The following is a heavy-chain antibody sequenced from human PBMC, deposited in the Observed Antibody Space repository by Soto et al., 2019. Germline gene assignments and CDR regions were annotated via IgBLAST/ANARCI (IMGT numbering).Heavy chain of an antibody. CDR1: GGSFTSYW. CDR2: IYPGDSDT. CDR3: PRRPHRVTLFGVVPLWADP. Sequence: PGVSQRVPWKGAGGSFTSYWIGWVRQMPGKGLEWMGIIYPGDSDTRYSPSFQGQVTISADKSITTAYLQWSSLKASDTAMYYCPRRPHRVTLFGVVPLWADPWGQGTLVTVSS. J-gene: IGHJ5*02. D-gene: IGHD3-3*01. V-gene: IGHV5-51*01.